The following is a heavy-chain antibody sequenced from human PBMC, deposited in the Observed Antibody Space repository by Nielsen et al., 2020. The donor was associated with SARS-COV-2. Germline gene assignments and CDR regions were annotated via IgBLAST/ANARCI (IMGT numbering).Heavy chain of an antibody. CDR2: IASAGDT. V-gene: IGHV3-13*01. Sequence: GESLKISCAASGFPLSSYDMLWVRHVTGGGLEWVSTIASAGDTFYVGSVRGRFTISRDNSKNTLYLQMNSLRAEDTAVYYCARDALNWEDDAFDIWGQGTMVTVSS. J-gene: IGHJ3*02. D-gene: IGHD1-1*01. CDR3: ARDALNWEDDAFDI. CDR1: GFPLSSYD.